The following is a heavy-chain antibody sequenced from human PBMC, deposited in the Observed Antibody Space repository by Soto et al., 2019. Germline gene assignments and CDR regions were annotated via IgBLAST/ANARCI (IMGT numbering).Heavy chain of an antibody. CDR1: GFTFSDYD. CDR2: ISASGRTT. V-gene: IGHV3-23*01. Sequence: GGSLRLSCAASGFTFSDYDMSWVRQAPGKGLEWVSAISASGRTTYYADSVKGRFTISRDSSKGTLYLQMNSLRVEDTALFYCAGDRRGVLDTPGQG. CDR3: AGDRRGVLDT. J-gene: IGHJ5*02. D-gene: IGHD1-1*01.